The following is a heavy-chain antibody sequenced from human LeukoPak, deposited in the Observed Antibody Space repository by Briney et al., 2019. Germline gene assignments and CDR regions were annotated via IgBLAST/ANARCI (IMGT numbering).Heavy chain of an antibody. V-gene: IGHV1-18*01. CDR3: ARAKVASHPFYYSAMAV. D-gene: IGHD5-12*01. CDR2: ISAYNGNA. J-gene: IGHJ6*02. Sequence: ASLRVSSKTSGHIFTTDVIIWVRQAPGQGLEGMGGISAYNGNADSAQTLQGRVTMTRDTSTSTVYMELRTLTPGDTAVYFCARAKVASHPFYYSAMAVWSQGTPGTVSS. CDR1: GHIFTTDV.